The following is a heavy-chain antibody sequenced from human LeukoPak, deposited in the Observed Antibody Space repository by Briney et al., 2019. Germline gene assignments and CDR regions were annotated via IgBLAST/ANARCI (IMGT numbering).Heavy chain of an antibody. Sequence: GGSLRLSCAASGFTFSSYAMSWVRQAPGKGLEWVSAISGSGGSTYYADSVKGRFTISRDNSKNTLYLQMSSLRADDTAVYYCARGGMASPDYWGQGTQVTVSS. D-gene: IGHD3-16*01. CDR1: GFTFSSYA. CDR3: ARGGMASPDY. J-gene: IGHJ4*02. V-gene: IGHV3-23*01. CDR2: ISGSGGST.